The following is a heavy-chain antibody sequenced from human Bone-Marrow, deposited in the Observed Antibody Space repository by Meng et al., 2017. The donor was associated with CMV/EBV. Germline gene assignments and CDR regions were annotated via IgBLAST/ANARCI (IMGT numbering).Heavy chain of an antibody. D-gene: IGHD3-22*01. J-gene: IGHJ4*02. V-gene: IGHV3-48*03. Sequence: GGSLRLSCAASGFTFSSYEMNWVRQAPGKGLEWVSYISSSGSTIYYADSVKGRFTISRDNAKNSLYLQMNSLRAEDTAVYYCARGDLTYYYDSSGYSFDYWGQGTRVTGSS. CDR3: ARGDLTYYYDSSGYSFDY. CDR1: GFTFSSYE. CDR2: ISSSGSTI.